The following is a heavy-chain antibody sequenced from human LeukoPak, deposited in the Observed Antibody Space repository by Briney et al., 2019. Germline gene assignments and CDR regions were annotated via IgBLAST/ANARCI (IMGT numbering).Heavy chain of an antibody. D-gene: IGHD4-17*01. J-gene: IGHJ4*02. V-gene: IGHV4-59*01. CDR3: AGVKGDYALEQLDY. CDR1: GGSISSYY. CDR2: IYYSGST. Sequence: SETLSLTCTVSGGSISSYYWSWVRQPLGKGLEWIGYIYYSGSTNYNPSLESRVTISVDTSKTQFSLKLSFVTAAETAVYYGAGVKGDYALEQLDYWGQGTLVTVSS.